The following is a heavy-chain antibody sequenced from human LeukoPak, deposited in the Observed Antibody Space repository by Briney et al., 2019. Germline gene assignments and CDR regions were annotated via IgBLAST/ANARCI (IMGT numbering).Heavy chain of an antibody. V-gene: IGHV3-53*01. CDR1: GFTVSSNY. CDR2: IYSGGST. CDR3: ARDRVGDYAYYYGMDV. D-gene: IGHD4-17*01. Sequence: GGSLRLSCAASGFTVSSNYMSWVRQAPGKGLEWVSVIYSGGSTYYADSVKGRFTISRDNSKNTLYLQMNSLRAEDTAVYYCARDRVGDYAYYYGMDVWGQGTTVTVSS. J-gene: IGHJ6*02.